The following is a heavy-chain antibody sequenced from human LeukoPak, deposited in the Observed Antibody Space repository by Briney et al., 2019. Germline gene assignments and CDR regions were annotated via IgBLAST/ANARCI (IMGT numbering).Heavy chain of an antibody. J-gene: IGHJ3*02. Sequence: GGSLRLSCEASGFTFSHYNINWVRQAPGRGLEWVSSIDTSSTHMSYADSVKGRFTISRDNSENTLYLQMNSLRAEDTALYYCASHGLRGGGPFDIWGQGTMVTVSS. CDR1: GFTFSHYN. CDR3: ASHGLRGGGPFDI. V-gene: IGHV3-21*04. D-gene: IGHD3-10*01. CDR2: IDTSSTHM.